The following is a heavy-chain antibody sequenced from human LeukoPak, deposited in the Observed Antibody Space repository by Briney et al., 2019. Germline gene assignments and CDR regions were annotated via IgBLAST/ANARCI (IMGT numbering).Heavy chain of an antibody. CDR2: IIPILGIA. CDR3: ARDVDTAGWGYYYYGMDV. J-gene: IGHJ6*02. D-gene: IGHD5-18*01. CDR1: GGTFSSYA. V-gene: IGHV1-69*04. Sequence: SVKVSCKASGGTFSSYAIIWVRQAPGQGLEWMGRIIPILGIANHAQKFQGRVTITADKSTSTAYMELSSLKSEDTAVYYCARDVDTAGWGYYYYGMDVWGQGTTVTVSS.